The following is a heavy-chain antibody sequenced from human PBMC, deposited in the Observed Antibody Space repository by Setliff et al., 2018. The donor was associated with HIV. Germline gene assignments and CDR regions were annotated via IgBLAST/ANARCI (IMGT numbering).Heavy chain of an antibody. CDR3: ARDWRSGYDLNFDY. CDR2: MSTGGGIK. Sequence: GGSLRLSCAATGFTFSSYVLHWVRQAPGKGLEWVAVMSTGGGIKICADSVKGRFTISRDKSRNTLYLQMNSLRAEDTAMYYCARDWRSGYDLNFDYWGQGTLVTVSS. V-gene: IGHV3-30-3*01. J-gene: IGHJ4*02. CDR1: GFTFSSYV. D-gene: IGHD5-12*01.